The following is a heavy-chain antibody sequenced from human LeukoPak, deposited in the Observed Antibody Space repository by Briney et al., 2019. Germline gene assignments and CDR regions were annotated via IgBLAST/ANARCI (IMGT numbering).Heavy chain of an antibody. CDR2: INHSGST. V-gene: IGHV4-34*01. CDR3: ARGPDDFDY. Sequence: TSETLSLTCAVYGGSFSGYYWSWIRQPPGKGLEWIGEINHSGSTNYNPSLKSRVTISVDTSKNQFSLNLNSVTAADTAVYYCARGPDDFDYWGQGTLVAVSS. D-gene: IGHD5-24*01. J-gene: IGHJ4*02. CDR1: GGSFSGYY.